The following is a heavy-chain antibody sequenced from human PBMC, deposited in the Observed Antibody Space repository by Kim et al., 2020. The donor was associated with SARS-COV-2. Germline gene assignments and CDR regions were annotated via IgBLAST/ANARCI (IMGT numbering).Heavy chain of an antibody. Sequence: YAQKFQGRGTMTRDTSISTAYMELSRLRSDDTAVYYCARGDLELSSGLNYWGQGTLVTVSS. V-gene: IGHV1-2*02. J-gene: IGHJ4*02. CDR3: ARGDLELSSGLNY. D-gene: IGHD6-19*01.